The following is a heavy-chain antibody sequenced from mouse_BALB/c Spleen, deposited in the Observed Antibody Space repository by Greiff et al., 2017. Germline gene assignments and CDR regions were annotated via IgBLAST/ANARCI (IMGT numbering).Heavy chain of an antibody. CDR1: GFTFTDYY. Sequence: EVQLVESGGGLVQPGGSLRLSCATSGFTFTDYYMSWVRQPPGKALEWLGFIRNKANGYTTEYSASVKGRFTISRDNSQSILYLQMNTLRAEDSATYCCARDSMRDAMDYWGQGTSVTVSS. CDR2: IRNKANGYTT. J-gene: IGHJ4*01. CDR3: ARDSMRDAMDY. V-gene: IGHV7-3*02.